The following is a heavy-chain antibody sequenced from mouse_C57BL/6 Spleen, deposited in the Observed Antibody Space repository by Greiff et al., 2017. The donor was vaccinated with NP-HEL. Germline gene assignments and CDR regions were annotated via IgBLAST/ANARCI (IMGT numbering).Heavy chain of an antibody. Sequence: QVTLKVSGPGILQPSQTLSLTCSFSGFSLSTFGMGVGWIRQPSGKGLEWLAHIWWDDDKYYNPALKSRLTISKDTSKNQVFLKIANVDTADTATYYCARMRRDDYDAGAWFAYWGQGTLVTVSA. CDR1: GFSLSTFGMG. CDR2: IWWDDDK. D-gene: IGHD2-4*01. V-gene: IGHV8-8*01. CDR3: ARMRRDDYDAGAWFAY. J-gene: IGHJ3*01.